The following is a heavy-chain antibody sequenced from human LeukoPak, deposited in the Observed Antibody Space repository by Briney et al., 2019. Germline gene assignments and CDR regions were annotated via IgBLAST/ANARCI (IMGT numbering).Heavy chain of an antibody. J-gene: IGHJ4*02. CDR1: GGSISSGGYY. Sequence: SQTLSLTCTVSGGSISSGGYYWSWIRQHPGKGLEWIGYIYYSGSTYYNPSLKSRVTISVDTSKNQFSLKLSSVTAADTAVYYCVRAGISGSYYFDYWGQGTLVTVSS. D-gene: IGHD3-10*01. CDR2: IYYSGST. V-gene: IGHV4-31*03. CDR3: VRAGISGSYYFDY.